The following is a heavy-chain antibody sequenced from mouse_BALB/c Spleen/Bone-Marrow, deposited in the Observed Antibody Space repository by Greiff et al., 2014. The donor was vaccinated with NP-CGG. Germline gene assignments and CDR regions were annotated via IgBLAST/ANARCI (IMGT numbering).Heavy chain of an antibody. CDR3: AITTLYAMDH. J-gene: IGHJ4*01. D-gene: IGHD2-12*01. CDR1: GYTFTDYN. Sequence: VQLKDSGPELVKPGASVKISCKASGYTFTDYNMHWVKQSHGKSLEWIGYIYPYNGGTGYNQKFKSKATLTVDNSSSTAYMELRSLTSEDSAVYYCAITTLYAMDHWGQGTSVTVSS. V-gene: IGHV1S29*02. CDR2: IYPYNGGT.